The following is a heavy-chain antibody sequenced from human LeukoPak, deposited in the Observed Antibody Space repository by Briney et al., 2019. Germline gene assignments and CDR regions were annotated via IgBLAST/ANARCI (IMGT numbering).Heavy chain of an antibody. J-gene: IGHJ3*02. CDR1: GFTFSSYA. CDR3: AKDHSPSYDSSGYYLPHDAFDI. CDR2: ISGSGGST. D-gene: IGHD3-22*01. V-gene: IGHV3-23*01. Sequence: GGSLRLSCAASGFTFSSYAMSWVRQAPGKGLEWVSAISGSGGSTYYADSVKGRFTISSDNSKNTQYLQMNSLRAEDTAVYYCAKDHSPSYDSSGYYLPHDAFDIWGQGTMVTVSS.